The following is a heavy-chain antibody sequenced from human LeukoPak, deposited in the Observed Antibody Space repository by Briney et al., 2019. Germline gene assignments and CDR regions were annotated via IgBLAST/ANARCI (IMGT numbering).Heavy chain of an antibody. D-gene: IGHD4-23*01. CDR3: ARERAYGGTLRGYFQH. CDR2: ISASSNYI. V-gene: IGHV3-21*01. Sequence: GGSLRLSCAASGFTFSDYSMNWVRQAPGKGLEWVSSISASSNYIYYADSVKGRFTISRDNAKNSLYLQMSSLRAEDTAVYYCARERAYGGTLRGYFQHWGQGTLVTVSS. CDR1: GFTFSDYS. J-gene: IGHJ1*01.